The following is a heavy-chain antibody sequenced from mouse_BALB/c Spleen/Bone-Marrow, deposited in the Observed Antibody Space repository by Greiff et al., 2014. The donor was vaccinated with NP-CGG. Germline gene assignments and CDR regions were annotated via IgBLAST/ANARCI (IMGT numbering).Heavy chain of an antibody. J-gene: IGHJ2*01. V-gene: IGHV1S22*01. CDR1: GYTFTSYW. Sequence: LQQSGSELVRPGASVKLSCKASGYTFTSYWMHWVKQRHGQGLEWIGNIYPGSGSTDYDEKFKSKGTLTVDTSSSTAYMHLSSLTSEDSAVYYCTRSGDEDYFDYWGQGTTLPVPS. D-gene: IGHD3-1*01. CDR2: IYPGSGST. CDR3: TRSGDEDYFDY.